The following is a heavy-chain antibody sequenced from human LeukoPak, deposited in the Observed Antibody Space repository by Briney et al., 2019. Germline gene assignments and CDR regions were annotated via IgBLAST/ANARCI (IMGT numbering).Heavy chain of an antibody. Sequence: GGSLRLSCAASGFTFSRSWMTWVRQAPGKGLEWVANIKGDGSEKYYVDSVKGRFTISRDNAQNSLYLQMNSVRVEDSAVYYCASDVGVDWGQGTLVTVSS. CDR1: GFTFSRSW. CDR2: IKGDGSEK. J-gene: IGHJ4*02. D-gene: IGHD3-16*01. CDR3: ASDVGVD. V-gene: IGHV3-7*01.